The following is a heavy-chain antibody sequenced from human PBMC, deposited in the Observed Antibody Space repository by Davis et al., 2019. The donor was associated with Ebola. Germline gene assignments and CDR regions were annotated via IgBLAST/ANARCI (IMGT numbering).Heavy chain of an antibody. CDR2: LSGSGDST. CDR1: GFTFSNYA. J-gene: IGHJ4*02. Sequence: GGSLRLSCAASGFTFSNYAMSWVRQAPGKGLEWVSSLSGSGDSTYYADSVKGRFTISRDNSKNTLYLQMNSLRAEDTAVYYCAKLESYGYWGQGTLVTVSS. D-gene: IGHD1-26*01. V-gene: IGHV3-23*01. CDR3: AKLESYGY.